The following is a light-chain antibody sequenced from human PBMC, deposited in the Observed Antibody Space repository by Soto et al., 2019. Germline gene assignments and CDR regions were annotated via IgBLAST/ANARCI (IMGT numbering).Light chain of an antibody. J-gene: IGKJ5*01. CDR2: DAS. CDR3: QQRSSYPVT. Sequence: DIQLTQSPSFLSASVGDRVTITCRASHCIRNYLALYQQKPGKAPKLLIYDASTLQSGVPSRFSGSGSGTEFTLTISSLQPEDFATYYCQQRSSYPVTFGQGTRLEIK. CDR1: HCIRNY. V-gene: IGKV1-9*01.